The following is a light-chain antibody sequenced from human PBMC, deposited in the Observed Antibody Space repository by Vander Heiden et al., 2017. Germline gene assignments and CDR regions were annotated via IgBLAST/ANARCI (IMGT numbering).Light chain of an antibody. CDR1: QSVSSSY. CDR3: QQYGTSVT. Sequence: EIVLTQSPGTLSLSPGERATLPCRASQSVSSSYLAWYQQKPGQALRLLIYGGFSRATGIPDRVSGSGSGTDFTLTISRLDPEDFEVYYWQQYGTSVTFGPGTKVDIK. J-gene: IGKJ3*01. V-gene: IGKV3-20*01. CDR2: GGF.